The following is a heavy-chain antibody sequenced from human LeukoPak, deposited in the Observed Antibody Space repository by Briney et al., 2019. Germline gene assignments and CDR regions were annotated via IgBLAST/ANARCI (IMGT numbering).Heavy chain of an antibody. CDR2: ISGSGGST. CDR3: AKGRNDYGANSFDY. Sequence: GGSLRLSCAASGFTVSSNYMSWVRQAPGKGPEWVSAISGSGGSTYYADSVKGRFTISRDNSKNTLYLQMNSLRAEDTAVYYCAKGRNDYGANSFDYWGQGTLVTVSS. CDR1: GFTVSSNY. D-gene: IGHD4-23*01. J-gene: IGHJ4*02. V-gene: IGHV3-23*01.